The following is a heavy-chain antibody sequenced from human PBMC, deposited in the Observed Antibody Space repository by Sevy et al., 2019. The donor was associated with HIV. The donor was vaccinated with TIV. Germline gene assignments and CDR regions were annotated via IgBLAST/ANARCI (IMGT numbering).Heavy chain of an antibody. V-gene: IGHV3-49*04. Sequence: SLRLSCTTSGFTFGDYAMNWVCQAPGKGLEWVAFLKSKADGGTVDHAASVKGRFTISRDDSKSIAYLQMNDLTTEDTGVYYCTRWKGLQSIFDYWGQGALLTVSS. CDR3: TRWKGLQSIFDY. CDR1: GFTFGDYA. D-gene: IGHD1-1*01. J-gene: IGHJ4*02. CDR2: LKSKADGGTV.